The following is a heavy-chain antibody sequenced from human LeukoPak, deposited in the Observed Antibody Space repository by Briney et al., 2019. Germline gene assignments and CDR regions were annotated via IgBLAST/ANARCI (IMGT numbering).Heavy chain of an antibody. CDR3: SRESGWHQLGWFDP. J-gene: IGHJ5*02. V-gene: IGHV1-2*02. CDR1: GYTFTGYY. Sequence: ASVKVSCKASGYTFTGYYMHWVRQAPGQGLEWMGWINPNSGGTNYAQKFQGRVTMTRDTSISTAYMELSRLRSDDTAVYYCSRESGWHQLGWFDPWGQGTLVTVSS. D-gene: IGHD6-13*01. CDR2: INPNSGGT.